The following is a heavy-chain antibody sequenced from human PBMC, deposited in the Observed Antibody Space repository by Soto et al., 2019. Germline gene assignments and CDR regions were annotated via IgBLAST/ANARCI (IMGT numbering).Heavy chain of an antibody. CDR1: GGSISSGGYS. Sequence: SETLSLTCAVSGGSISSGGYSWTWVRQTPGKGLEWIGEIYHTGSTKYNPSLKNRVTISVDKSNNEFSLNLKSVTAADTAVYYCARDNLVGQSYGNQIHALDIWGQGTKVIVSS. CDR3: ARDNLVGQSYGNQIHALDI. CDR2: IYHTGST. D-gene: IGHD5-18*01. J-gene: IGHJ3*02. V-gene: IGHV4-30-2*01.